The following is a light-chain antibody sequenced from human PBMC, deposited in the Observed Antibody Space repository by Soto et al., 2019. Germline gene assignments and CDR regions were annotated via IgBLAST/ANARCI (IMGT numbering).Light chain of an antibody. V-gene: IGKV3-20*01. CDR1: QSVSSSY. J-gene: IGKJ5*01. CDR3: QQYGSSPQA. Sequence: EIVLTQSPGTLSLSPGERATLSCRASQSVSSSYLAWYQQKPGQAPRLLIYGASSRATGIPGRFSGSGSGRDFTLTISRLEPEDFAVYYCQQYGSSPQACGEGTRLEI. CDR2: GAS.